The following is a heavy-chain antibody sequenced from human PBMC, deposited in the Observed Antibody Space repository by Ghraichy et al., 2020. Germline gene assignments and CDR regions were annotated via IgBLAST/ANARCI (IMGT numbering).Heavy chain of an antibody. CDR2: IYYSGST. J-gene: IGHJ4*02. CDR3: ARSDPRTIRGRSYYFDY. CDR1: GGSISSSIYY. V-gene: IGHV4-39*01. D-gene: IGHD3-10*01. Sequence: SETLSLTCTVSGGSISSSIYYWGWIRQPPGKGLEWIGSIYYSGSTYYNPSLKSRVTISVDTSKNQFSLKLSPVTAADTAVYYCARSDPRTIRGRSYYFDYWGQGTLVTVSS.